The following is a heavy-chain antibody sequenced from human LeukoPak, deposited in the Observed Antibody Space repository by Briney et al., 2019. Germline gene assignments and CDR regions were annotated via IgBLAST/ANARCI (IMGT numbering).Heavy chain of an antibody. CDR3: ARQIAAAGPYFDY. J-gene: IGHJ4*02. CDR2: IYSGGST. Sequence: GGSLRLSCAASGFTFSGYGLHWVRQAPGKGLEWVSVIYSGGSTYYADSVKGRFTISRDNSKNTLYLQMNSLRAEDTAVYYCARQIAAAGPYFDYWGQGTLVTVSS. V-gene: IGHV3-NL1*01. CDR1: GFTFSGYG. D-gene: IGHD6-13*01.